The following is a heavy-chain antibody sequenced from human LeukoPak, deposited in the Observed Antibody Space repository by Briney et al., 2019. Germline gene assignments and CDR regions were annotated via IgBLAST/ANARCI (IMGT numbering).Heavy chain of an antibody. V-gene: IGHV4-38-2*02. CDR1: GYSISSGYY. D-gene: IGHD3-9*01. Sequence: SETLALTCTVSGYSISSGYYWGWIRQPAGRGLEWIGRIYTSGSTDYKPSLRSRVTMSLDTSKNQFSLKLNSVTAADTAVYYCARGRWDILTGYNWFDPWGQGTLVTVSS. CDR3: ARGRWDILTGYNWFDP. J-gene: IGHJ5*02. CDR2: IYTSGST.